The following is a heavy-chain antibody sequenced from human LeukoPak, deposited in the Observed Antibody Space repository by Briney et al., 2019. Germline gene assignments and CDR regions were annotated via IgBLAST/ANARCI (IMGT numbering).Heavy chain of an antibody. CDR1: GFTFSDYY. D-gene: IGHD5-12*01. V-gene: IGHV3-11*06. Sequence: GGSLRLSCAASGFTFSDYYMSWIRQAPGKGLEWVSYISSSSSYIYYADSVKGRFTISRDNAKNSLYLQMNSLRAEDAAVYYCARDPVTRGYSGYEGYFDYWGQGTLVTVSS. J-gene: IGHJ4*02. CDR2: ISSSSSYI. CDR3: ARDPVTRGYSGYEGYFDY.